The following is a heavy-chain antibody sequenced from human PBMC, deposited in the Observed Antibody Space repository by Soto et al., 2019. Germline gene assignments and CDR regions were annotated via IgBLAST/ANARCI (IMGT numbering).Heavy chain of an antibody. V-gene: IGHV2-5*02. CDR3: AHYQRLTESGAFDY. Sequence: QITLKESGPTLVKPTQTLTLTCTFSGFSLSTSGVGVGWIRQPPGKALEWLALIYWDDDNRYSPSLKSRLTITKDTSKNQVVLTMTNMDPVDTATYYCAHYQRLTESGAFDYWGQGTLVTVSS. D-gene: IGHD2-2*01. CDR2: IYWDDDN. J-gene: IGHJ4*02. CDR1: GFSLSTSGVG.